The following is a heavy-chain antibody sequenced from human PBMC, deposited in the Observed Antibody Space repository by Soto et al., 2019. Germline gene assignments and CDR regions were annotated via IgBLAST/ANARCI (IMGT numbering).Heavy chain of an antibody. Sequence: EVQLVESGGGLIQPGGSLRLSCAASGFTVSSTYMSWVRQAPGKGLDWVSVIYSGGNTYYGDSVKGRFSISRDNSKNTLYLQMNSLRAEDTAVYYCARIPRRDGYNLYGMDVWGQGTTVTVSS. V-gene: IGHV3-53*01. CDR2: IYSGGNT. D-gene: IGHD5-12*01. J-gene: IGHJ6*02. CDR1: GFTVSSTY. CDR3: ARIPRRDGYNLYGMDV.